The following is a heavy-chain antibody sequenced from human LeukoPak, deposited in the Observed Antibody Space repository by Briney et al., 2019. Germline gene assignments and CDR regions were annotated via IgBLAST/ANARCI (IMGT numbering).Heavy chain of an antibody. J-gene: IGHJ4*02. CDR1: GFTFSNYG. D-gene: IGHD3-3*01. CDR2: IRYDGSTK. V-gene: IGHV3-30*02. CDR3: ANLQIFGVVIIPYYFDY. Sequence: PGGSLRLSCAASGFTFSNYGIHWVRQAPGKGLEWVAFIRYDGSTKYYADSVKGRFTISRDNSKNTLYLQMNSLRAEDTAVYYCANLQIFGVVIIPYYFDYWGQGTLVTVSS.